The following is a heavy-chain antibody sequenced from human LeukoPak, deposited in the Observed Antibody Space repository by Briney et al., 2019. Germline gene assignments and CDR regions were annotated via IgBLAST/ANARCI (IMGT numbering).Heavy chain of an antibody. CDR3: VRYSSGWRYFDY. CDR1: DDSMSSSSYY. D-gene: IGHD6-19*01. V-gene: IGHV4-39*01. CDR2: IYYSGST. J-gene: IGHJ4*02. Sequence: PSETLSLTCTVSDDSMSSSSYYWGWIRQPPGKGPEWIGSIYYSGSTYYNPSLKSRVTISVDTSKNEFSLKLNSVTAADRAVYYCVRYSSGWRYFDYWGQGTLVTVSS.